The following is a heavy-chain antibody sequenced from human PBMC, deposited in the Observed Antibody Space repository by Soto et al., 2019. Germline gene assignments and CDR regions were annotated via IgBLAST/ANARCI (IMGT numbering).Heavy chain of an antibody. CDR2: ISGGGDAT. Sequence: EVQLLESGGGLVQPGGSLRLSCAASGFTFGNYAFSWVRQAPGKGLEWVSVISGGGDATYYPDSVNGRFTTSRDNSKNTVYLQMNSLRAEDTAVHSCAIKSLRSITLPALYDFDYWGQGTLVTVSS. D-gene: IGHD2-8*01. J-gene: IGHJ4*02. CDR3: AIKSLRSITLPALYDFDY. CDR1: GFTFGNYA. V-gene: IGHV3-23*01.